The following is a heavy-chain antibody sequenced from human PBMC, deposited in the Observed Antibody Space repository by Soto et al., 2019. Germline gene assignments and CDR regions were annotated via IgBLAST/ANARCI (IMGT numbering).Heavy chain of an antibody. V-gene: IGHV3-30*09. CDR3: AGVRPGDNGYPFFDY. CDR2: VSDDGSNA. D-gene: IGHD3-22*01. J-gene: IGHJ4*02. CDR1: GFSFSTST. Sequence: GGSLRVSGAGSGFSFSTSTMHWVRLTAGQGLEWVALVSDDGSNADYADSVQGRFAISRDNSKNTLFLQMDSLRPEDTAIYYCAGVRPGDNGYPFFDYWGQGTVVTVSS.